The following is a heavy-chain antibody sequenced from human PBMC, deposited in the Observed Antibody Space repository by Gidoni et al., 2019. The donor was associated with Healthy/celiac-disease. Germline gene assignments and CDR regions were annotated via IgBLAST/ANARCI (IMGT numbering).Heavy chain of an antibody. J-gene: IGHJ4*02. Sequence: QGQLVESGGGVVQPGRSRRLSCAESGFTYSSYVMHWVSQAPGTGLGWVAVIRYDASNKYYADSVKGRFTISRDNSKNTLYLQMNSLRAEDTAVYYCARLTGYSSSWVYYWGQGTLVTVSS. D-gene: IGHD6-13*01. CDR3: ARLTGYSSSWVYY. CDR2: IRYDASNK. V-gene: IGHV3-33*01. CDR1: GFTYSSYV.